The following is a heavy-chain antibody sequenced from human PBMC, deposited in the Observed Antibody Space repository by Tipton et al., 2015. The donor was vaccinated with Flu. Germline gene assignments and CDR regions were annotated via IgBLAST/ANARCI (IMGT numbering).Heavy chain of an antibody. V-gene: IGHV4-38-2*01. Sequence: TLSLTCSVSGDSIGSPYFWGWIRQPPGQGLQWIGNVHRSGSGYYNSSLRSRVTISVDTSKIQFSLELHSVSAADTAVYYCARRDFSNYVSEPKSWFNSWGQGTLVTVSS. CDR3: ARRDFSNYVSEPKSWFNS. CDR1: GDSIGSPYF. J-gene: IGHJ5*01. CDR2: VHRSGSG. D-gene: IGHD4-11*01.